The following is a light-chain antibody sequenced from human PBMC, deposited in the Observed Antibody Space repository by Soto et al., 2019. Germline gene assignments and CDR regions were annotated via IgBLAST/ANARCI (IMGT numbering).Light chain of an antibody. CDR3: QAWDSSTVV. Sequence: SYELTQPPSVSVSPGQTASITCSGHKLGNKYACWYQRKPGQSPVLVIYQDTKRPSGIPERFSGSNSGNTATLTISGTQAMDEADYYCQAWDSSTVVLGGGTKLTVL. J-gene: IGLJ2*01. CDR2: QDT. V-gene: IGLV3-1*01. CDR1: KLGNKY.